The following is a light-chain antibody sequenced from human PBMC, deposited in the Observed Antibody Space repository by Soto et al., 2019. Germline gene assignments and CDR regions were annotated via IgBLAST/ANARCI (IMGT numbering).Light chain of an antibody. V-gene: IGKV3-11*01. CDR1: QSVSSY. CDR2: DAS. Sequence: EIVLTQSPATLSLSPGERATLSCRASQSVSSYLAWYQQKPGQAPRLLIYDASNRATGIPARFSGSGSGTDFTLTITSLEPEDFAVYYWQHRSNLGPFGPGNKVDIK. CDR3: QHRSNLGP. J-gene: IGKJ3*01.